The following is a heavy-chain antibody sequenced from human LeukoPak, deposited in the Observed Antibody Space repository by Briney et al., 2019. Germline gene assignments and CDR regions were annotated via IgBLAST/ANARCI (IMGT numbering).Heavy chain of an antibody. CDR1: GFTFSSYG. CDR2: ISYDGSNK. J-gene: IGHJ4*02. CDR3: AKEVGEVAALDY. Sequence: GGSLRLSCAASGFTFSSYGMHWVRQAPGKGLEWVAVISYDGSNKYYADSVRGRFTISRDNSKNTLYLQMSSLRAEDTAVYYCAKEVGEVAALDYWGQGTLVTVSS. V-gene: IGHV3-30*18. D-gene: IGHD2-15*01.